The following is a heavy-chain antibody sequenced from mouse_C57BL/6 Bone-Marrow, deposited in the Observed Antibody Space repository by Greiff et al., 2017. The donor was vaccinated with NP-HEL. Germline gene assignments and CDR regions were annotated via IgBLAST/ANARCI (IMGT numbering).Heavy chain of an antibody. J-gene: IGHJ1*03. CDR1: GYAFTNYL. Sequence: QVQLKESGAELVRPGTSVKVSCKASGYAFTNYLIEWVKQRPGQGLEWIGVINPGSGGTNYNEKFKGKATLTADKSSSTAYMQRSSLTSEDSAVYFCASNFDVGGTGTTVTLSS. CDR2: INPGSGGT. V-gene: IGHV1-54*01. CDR3: ASNFDV.